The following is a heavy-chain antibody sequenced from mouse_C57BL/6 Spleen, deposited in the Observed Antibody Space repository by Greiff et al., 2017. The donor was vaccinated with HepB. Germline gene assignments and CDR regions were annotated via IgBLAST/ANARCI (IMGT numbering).Heavy chain of an antibody. Sequence: DVKLVESGAELVKPGASVKLSCTASGFNIKDYYMHWVKQRTEQGLEWIGRIDPEDGETKYAPKFQGKATITADTSSNTAYLQLSSLTSEDTAVYYCARHYGSSYGYFDVWGTGTTVTVSS. D-gene: IGHD1-1*01. CDR3: ARHYGSSYGYFDV. CDR1: GFNIKDYY. V-gene: IGHV14-2*01. CDR2: IDPEDGET. J-gene: IGHJ1*03.